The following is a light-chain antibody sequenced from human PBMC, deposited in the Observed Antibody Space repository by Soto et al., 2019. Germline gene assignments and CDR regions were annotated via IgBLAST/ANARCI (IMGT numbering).Light chain of an antibody. CDR3: NSRGGSRPYYV. CDR1: SSDIGAYNS. CDR2: EVS. Sequence: VLTQPASVSWSPGQSITISCTGTSSDIGAYNSVSWYQQYPGRAPKLMIYEVSNRPSGVSARFSASKSGNTAPLTISGLQAEDEADYYCNSRGGSRPYYVFGTGTKV. V-gene: IGLV2-14*01. J-gene: IGLJ1*01.